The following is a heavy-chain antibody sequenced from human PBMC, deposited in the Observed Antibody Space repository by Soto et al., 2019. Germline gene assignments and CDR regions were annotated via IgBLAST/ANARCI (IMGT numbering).Heavy chain of an antibody. CDR2: INAGYGNT. CDR3: ARDTGDGTFDF. J-gene: IGHJ4*02. Sequence: QVHLVQSGAELRKPGASVKVSCKASGYTFSSYAMHWVRQAPGQRLEWMGWINAGYGNTKSSQKFQDRVTISRDTSASTAYMALTSLRSEDTAVYYCARDTGDGTFDFWGQGTLVTVSS. V-gene: IGHV1-3*01. CDR1: GYTFSSYA. D-gene: IGHD7-27*01.